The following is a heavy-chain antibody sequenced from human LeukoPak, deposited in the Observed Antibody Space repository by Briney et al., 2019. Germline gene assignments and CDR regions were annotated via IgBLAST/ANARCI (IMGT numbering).Heavy chain of an antibody. D-gene: IGHD4-17*01. CDR2: ISSSGSTI. CDR1: GFSFSDYY. Sequence: PGGSLRLSCVASGFSFSDYYMSWIRQAPGKGLEWVSYISSSGSTIYYADSVKGRFTISRDNAKNSLYLQMNSLRAEDTAVYYCARDNGAYVPDYFGYWGQGTLVTVSS. J-gene: IGHJ4*02. CDR3: ARDNGAYVPDYFGY. V-gene: IGHV3-11*04.